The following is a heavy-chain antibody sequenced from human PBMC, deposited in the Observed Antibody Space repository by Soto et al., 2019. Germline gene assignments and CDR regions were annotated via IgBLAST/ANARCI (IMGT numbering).Heavy chain of an antibody. J-gene: IGHJ4*02. Sequence: QVQLQESGPGLVKPSETLSLTCTVSGGSISDYYWNWIRQPPGKGLEWIGYIYYSGSTNYNPSLMSRVTLSVDPSKNQFSLKLSSVTAADTAVYYCARGRPEDYWGQGTLVTVS. V-gene: IGHV4-59*08. CDR2: IYYSGST. CDR1: GGSISDYY. CDR3: ARGRPEDY.